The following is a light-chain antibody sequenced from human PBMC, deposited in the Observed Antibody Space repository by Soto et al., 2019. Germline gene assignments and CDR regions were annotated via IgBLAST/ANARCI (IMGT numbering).Light chain of an antibody. V-gene: IGLV2-14*03. CDR2: DVS. J-gene: IGLJ1*01. Sequence: QSVLAQPASVSGSPGQSITISCTGTSSDVGGYNYVSWYQHHPGKAPKLMIYDVSDRPSGVSNRFSGSKSGNTASLTISGLQAGDEAEYYCSSYTSSSSYVFGTGTKVTVL. CDR3: SSYTSSSSYV. CDR1: SSDVGGYNY.